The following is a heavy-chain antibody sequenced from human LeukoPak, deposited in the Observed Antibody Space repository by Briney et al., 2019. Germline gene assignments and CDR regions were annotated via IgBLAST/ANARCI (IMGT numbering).Heavy chain of an antibody. Sequence: SVNLSCKASGGTFSSYAISWERHAHGQLLEWMGWIIPIFSTANYAQKFEGRVNLTRDTSTSTVYMELSSLRSEDTAIYYCARIRDGYNDAYDIWGQGTVVTVPS. V-gene: IGHV1-69*05. CDR1: GGTFSSYA. CDR2: IIPIFSTA. J-gene: IGHJ3*02. D-gene: IGHD5-24*01. CDR3: ARIRDGYNDAYDI.